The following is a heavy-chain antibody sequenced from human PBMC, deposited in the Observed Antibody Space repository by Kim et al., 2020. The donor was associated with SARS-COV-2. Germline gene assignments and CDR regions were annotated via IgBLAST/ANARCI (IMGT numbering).Heavy chain of an antibody. V-gene: IGHV3-23*01. Sequence: KGRFTISRDNSKNTLYLQMNSLRAEDTAVYYCAKDTTYYYDRSGYYWFDYWGQGTLVTVSS. CDR3: AKDTTYYYDRSGYYWFDY. D-gene: IGHD3-22*01. J-gene: IGHJ4*02.